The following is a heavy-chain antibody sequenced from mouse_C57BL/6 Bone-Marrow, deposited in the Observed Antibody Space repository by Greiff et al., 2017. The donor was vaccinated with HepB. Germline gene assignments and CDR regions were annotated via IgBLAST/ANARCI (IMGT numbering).Heavy chain of an antibody. J-gene: IGHJ4*01. CDR2: IDPNSGGT. Sequence: QVQLQQPGAELVKPGASVKLSCKASGYTFTSYWMHWVKQRPGRGLEWIGRIDPNSGGTKYNEKFKSKATLTVDKPSSTAYMQLSSLTSEDSAVYYCARETFPHYYGSRNYYAMDYWGQGTSVTVSS. CDR1: GYTFTSYW. V-gene: IGHV1-72*01. CDR3: ARETFPHYYGSRNYYAMDY. D-gene: IGHD1-1*01.